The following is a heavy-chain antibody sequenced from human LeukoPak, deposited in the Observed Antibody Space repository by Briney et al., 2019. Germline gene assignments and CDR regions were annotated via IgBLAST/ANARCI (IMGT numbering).Heavy chain of an antibody. D-gene: IGHD2-2*01. CDR2: ISAYNGNT. J-gene: IGHJ3*02. CDR1: GYTFTSYG. Sequence: ASVKVSCKASGYTFTSYGISWVRQAPGQGLEWMGWISAYNGNTNYAQKLQGRVTMTTDTSTSTAYMELRSLRSDDTAVYYCATRLCCSSTSRPPGWGAFDIWGQGTMVTVSS. V-gene: IGHV1-18*01. CDR3: ATRLCCSSTSRPPGWGAFDI.